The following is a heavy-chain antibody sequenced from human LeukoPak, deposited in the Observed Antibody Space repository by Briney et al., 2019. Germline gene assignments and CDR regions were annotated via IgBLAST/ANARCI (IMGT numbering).Heavy chain of an antibody. J-gene: IGHJ4*02. Sequence: GGSLRLSCAASGFTFSSYAMSWVRQAPGKGLEWVSAISGSGGSTYYADSVKGRFTISRDNSKNRLYLQMNSLRAEDTAVYYCAKTRPLDSSSWSHGDYWGQGTLVTVSS. CDR1: GFTFSSYA. CDR3: AKTRPLDSSSWSHGDY. CDR2: ISGSGGST. D-gene: IGHD6-13*01. V-gene: IGHV3-23*01.